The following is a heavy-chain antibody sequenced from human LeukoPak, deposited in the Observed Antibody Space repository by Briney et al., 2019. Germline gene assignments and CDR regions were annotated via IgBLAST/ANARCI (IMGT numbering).Heavy chain of an antibody. D-gene: IGHD3-10*01. CDR3: ARQADYYGSGSYQNDYFDY. J-gene: IGHJ4*02. CDR2: IYYSGST. CDR1: GGSISSYY. Sequence: PSETLSLTCTVSGGSISSYYWSWLRQPPGKGLEGIGYIYYSGSTNYNPSLKSRVTISVDTSKNQFSLKLSPVTAADTAVYYCARQADYYGSGSYQNDYFDYWGQGTLVTVSS. V-gene: IGHV4-59*08.